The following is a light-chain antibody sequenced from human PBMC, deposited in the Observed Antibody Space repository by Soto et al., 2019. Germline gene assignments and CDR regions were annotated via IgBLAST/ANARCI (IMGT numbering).Light chain of an antibody. V-gene: IGKV1-5*03. CDR3: QQYNSYPLT. CDR2: KAS. CDR1: QSISSW. Sequence: DIQMTQSPSTLSASVGDRVTITCRASQSISSWLAWYQQKPGKAPKLLIYKASSLESGVPSRFSGSGSGTEFTLSISSPQPDDFATYYCQQYNSYPLTFGGGTKVEIK. J-gene: IGKJ4*01.